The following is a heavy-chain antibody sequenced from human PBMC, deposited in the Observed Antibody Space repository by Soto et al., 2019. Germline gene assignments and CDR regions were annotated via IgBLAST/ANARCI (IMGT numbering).Heavy chain of an antibody. Sequence: EVQLVESGGGLVKPGGSLRLSCAASGFSFTNAWMNWVRQAPGKGLVWVGRIKSKTDGGTTDYAAPVKGRFTISRDDSKNTLYLQMNSLITEDTAVYYCTTSIKAKVSGWGQGTLVTVSS. J-gene: IGHJ4*02. V-gene: IGHV3-15*07. CDR2: IKSKTDGGTT. CDR3: TTSIKAKVSG. CDR1: GFSFTNAW. D-gene: IGHD6-25*01.